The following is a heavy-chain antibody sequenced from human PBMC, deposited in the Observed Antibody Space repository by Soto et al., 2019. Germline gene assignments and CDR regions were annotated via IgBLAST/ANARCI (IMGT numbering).Heavy chain of an antibody. D-gene: IGHD6-19*01. CDR3: ARESVAVAGTDFDY. J-gene: IGHJ4*02. Sequence: GGSLRLSCAVSGLIFSDAWMSWVRQAPGKGLEWVAVIWYDGSNKYYADSVKGRFTISRDNSMYTLYLQMNSLRAEDTAVYYCARESVAVAGTDFDYWGQGTLVTVSS. V-gene: IGHV3-33*08. CDR2: IWYDGSNK. CDR1: GLIFSDAW.